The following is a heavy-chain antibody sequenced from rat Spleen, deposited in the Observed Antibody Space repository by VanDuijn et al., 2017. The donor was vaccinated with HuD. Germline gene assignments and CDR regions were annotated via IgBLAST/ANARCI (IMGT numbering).Heavy chain of an antibody. CDR1: GFTFSDYY. Sequence: LVESGGGLVQPGRSLKLSCAASGFTFSDYYMAWVRQAPKKGLEWVASISYEGSSTYYGDSVKGRFTISRDNAKSTLYLQMNSLRSEDTATYYCARQGTYYFDYWGQGVMVTVSS. CDR3: ARQGTYYFDY. CDR2: ISYEGSST. J-gene: IGHJ2*01. V-gene: IGHV5-22*01.